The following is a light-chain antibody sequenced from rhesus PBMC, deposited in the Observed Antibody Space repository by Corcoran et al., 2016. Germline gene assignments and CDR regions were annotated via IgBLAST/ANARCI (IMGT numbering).Light chain of an antibody. Sequence: EIVMTQSPATLSLSPGETATLSCRASESVGSYLAWYQQKPGQAPKLLVHSASFRATGIPDRFSGSGCRTEFTLTISSLEPENVGVYHCQQYNDLLPTFGQGTKVEIK. J-gene: IGKJ1*01. CDR1: ESVGSY. V-gene: IGKV3-40*03. CDR3: QQYNDLLPT. CDR2: SAS.